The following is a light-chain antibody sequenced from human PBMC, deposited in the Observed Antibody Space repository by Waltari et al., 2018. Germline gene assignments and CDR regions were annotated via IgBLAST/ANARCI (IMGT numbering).Light chain of an antibody. CDR3: HQYNNWPLLT. Sequence: EIVMTQSPATLSVFPGERATLSCRASQSVATYLAWYQQKPGQAPRLLIYGASTRPPGTPARFSGGGSVTEFTLTISSLQSEDFAVYYCHQYNNWPLLTFGGGTRVEIK. J-gene: IGKJ4*01. CDR2: GAS. CDR1: QSVATY. V-gene: IGKV3-15*01.